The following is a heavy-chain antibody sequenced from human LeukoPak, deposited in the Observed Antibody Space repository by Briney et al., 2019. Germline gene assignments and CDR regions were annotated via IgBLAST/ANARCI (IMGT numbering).Heavy chain of an antibody. J-gene: IGHJ6*02. Sequence: ASVKVSCKASGYTFTSYYMHWVRQAPGQGLEWMGIINPSGGSTSYAQKSQGRVTMTRDTSTSTVYMEPSSLRSEDTAVYYCARSGRDYDILTGDSDGLGYYYYGMDLWGQGTTVTVSS. D-gene: IGHD3-9*01. CDR2: INPSGGST. V-gene: IGHV1-46*01. CDR1: GYTFTSYY. CDR3: ARSGRDYDILTGDSDGLGYYYYGMDL.